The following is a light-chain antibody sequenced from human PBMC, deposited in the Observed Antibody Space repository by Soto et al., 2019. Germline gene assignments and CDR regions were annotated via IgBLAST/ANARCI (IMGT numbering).Light chain of an antibody. Sequence: QSALTQPPSASGSPGQSVTISCTGTSSDIGRYNYVSWYQQHPGKAPKLIVFEVAQRPTGVPDRFSASKSGNTASLTVSGLQAEDEADYYCSSYAGDNRLVFGGGIKLTV. J-gene: IGLJ3*02. V-gene: IGLV2-8*01. CDR1: SSDIGRYNY. CDR2: EVA. CDR3: SSYAGDNRLV.